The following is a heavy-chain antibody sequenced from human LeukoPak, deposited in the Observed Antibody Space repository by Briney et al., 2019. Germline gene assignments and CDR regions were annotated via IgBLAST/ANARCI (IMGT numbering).Heavy chain of an antibody. CDR3: ARDYSPDYISYYYYYMDV. J-gene: IGHJ6*03. D-gene: IGHD4-11*01. CDR1: GGSISSGSYY. Sequence: PSQTLSLTCTASGGSISSGSYYWSWIRQPAGKGLELIGRIYTTGGTNYNPSLKSRITISVDTSKNQFSLKLSSVTAADTAVYYCARDYSPDYISYYYYYMDVWGKGTTVTVSS. V-gene: IGHV4-61*02. CDR2: IYTTGGT.